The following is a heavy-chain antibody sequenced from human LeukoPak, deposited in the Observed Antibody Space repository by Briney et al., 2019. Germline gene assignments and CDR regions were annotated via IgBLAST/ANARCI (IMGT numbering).Heavy chain of an antibody. D-gene: IGHD4-17*01. CDR2: IYYSGST. CDR1: GGSITTSSYY. V-gene: IGHV4-39*01. J-gene: IGHJ5*02. Sequence: PSATLSLTCTVSGGSITTSSYYWGWIRQPPGKGLEWIGSIYYSGSTYYNPSLKSRVTISVDTSKNQFSLKLSSVTAADTAVYYCARCGYGYGDYGWFDPWGQGTLVTVSS. CDR3: ARCGYGYGDYGWFDP.